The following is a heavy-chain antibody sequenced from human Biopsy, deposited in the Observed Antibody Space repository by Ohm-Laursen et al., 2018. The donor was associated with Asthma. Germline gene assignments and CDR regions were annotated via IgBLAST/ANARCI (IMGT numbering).Heavy chain of an antibody. Sequence: SLRLSCAASGFTVSRDHMFWVRQAPGKGLEWVSGISWNSGTIGYADSVKGRFTISRDNAKNSLYLQMNSLGPEDTAVYYCARDMGAGPNQPPSGSGSSHLYGMDVWGQGTTVTVSS. J-gene: IGHJ6*02. CDR2: ISWNSGTI. CDR1: GFTVSRDH. V-gene: IGHV3-9*01. D-gene: IGHD3-10*01. CDR3: ARDMGAGPNQPPSGSGSSHLYGMDV.